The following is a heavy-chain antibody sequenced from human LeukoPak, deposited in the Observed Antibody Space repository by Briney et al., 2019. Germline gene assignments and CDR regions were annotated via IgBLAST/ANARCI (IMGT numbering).Heavy chain of an antibody. J-gene: IGHJ4*02. Sequence: PGGSLRLSCAASGFTFSSYGMTWVRQAPGKGLEWVSAISDSGGRTFYADSVRGRFTISRDNAKNTLYLQMNSLRAEDTAVYYCATLISGWSLYWGQGTLVTVSS. D-gene: IGHD6-19*01. CDR2: ISDSGGRT. CDR3: ATLISGWSLY. CDR1: GFTFSSYG. V-gene: IGHV3-23*01.